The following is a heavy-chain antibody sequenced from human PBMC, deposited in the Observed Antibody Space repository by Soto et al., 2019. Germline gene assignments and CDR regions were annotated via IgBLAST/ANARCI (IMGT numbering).Heavy chain of an antibody. CDR2: TYYRSRFFS. D-gene: IGHD3-10*01. CDR3: VRDRYSSSGWFDP. J-gene: IGHJ5*02. V-gene: IGHV6-1*01. CDR1: GDSVSSYSAA. Sequence: PSQTLSLTCAISGDSVSSYSAAWNWIRQSPSGGLEWLVRTYYRSRFFSDYAESVKSRIIINPDTSKNQFSLQLKSVTHEYTAVYYCVRDRYSSSGWFDPWGQGTPVTVSS.